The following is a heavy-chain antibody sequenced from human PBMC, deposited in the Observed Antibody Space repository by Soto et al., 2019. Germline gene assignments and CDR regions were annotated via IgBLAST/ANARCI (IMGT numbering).Heavy chain of an antibody. CDR1: GFTFSSYG. Sequence: EVQLLESGGGLVQPGGSLRLSCAASGFTFSSYGMTWVRQAQGKGLEWVSFSSATGAGTYYADSVKGRFTISRDNSKNTLYLQMTSLRADATAVYYCAKDRRAGGNYGFDSDFWGQGALVIVSS. D-gene: IGHD1-7*01. CDR3: AKDRRAGGNYGFDSDF. J-gene: IGHJ4*02. CDR2: SSATGAGT. V-gene: IGHV3-23*01.